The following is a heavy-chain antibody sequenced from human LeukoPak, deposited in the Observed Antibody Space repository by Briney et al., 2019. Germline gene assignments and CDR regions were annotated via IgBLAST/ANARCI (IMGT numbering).Heavy chain of an antibody. Sequence: SETLSLTCTVSGGSISSHYWSRIRQPPGKGLEWIGYIYYSGSTNYNPSLKSRVTISVDTSKNQFSLKLSSVTAADTAVYYCARAIFGVYYDYWGQGTLVTVSS. V-gene: IGHV4-59*11. CDR1: GGSISSHY. CDR3: ARAIFGVYYDY. J-gene: IGHJ4*02. D-gene: IGHD3-3*01. CDR2: IYYSGST.